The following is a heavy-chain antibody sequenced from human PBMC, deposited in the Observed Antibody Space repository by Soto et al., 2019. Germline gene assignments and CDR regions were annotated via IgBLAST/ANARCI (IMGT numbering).Heavy chain of an antibody. V-gene: IGHV4-39*01. Sequence: GDTYYNPSLKSRVTISVDTSKNQFSLKLTSVTATDTAVYYCARLAQLGYCSGGSCYSTYYYGMDVWGQGPTVTVSS. J-gene: IGHJ6*02. D-gene: IGHD2-15*01. CDR3: ARLAQLGYCSGGSCYSTYYYGMDV. CDR2: GDT.